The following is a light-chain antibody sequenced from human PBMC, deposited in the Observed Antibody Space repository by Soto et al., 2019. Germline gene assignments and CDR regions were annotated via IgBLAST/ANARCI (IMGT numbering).Light chain of an antibody. Sequence: EIVMTQSRGTLSLSPGERASLSFRASQSVSNNYLAWYQQKPGQAPRRLIYGASSRATGIPARFSGSGSGTEFTLTISSLQSEYFAVYYCQQYNNWPRTFGQGTKVDI. V-gene: IGKV3D-15*01. CDR3: QQYNNWPRT. CDR1: QSVSNN. CDR2: GAS. J-gene: IGKJ1*01.